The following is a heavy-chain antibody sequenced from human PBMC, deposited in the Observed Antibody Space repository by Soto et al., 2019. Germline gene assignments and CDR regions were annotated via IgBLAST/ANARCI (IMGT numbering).Heavy chain of an antibody. D-gene: IGHD2-15*01. CDR3: ATGFLGLCTGGNCPLDC. CDR2: IWYHGIDK. CDR1: GFTFSRQA. J-gene: IGHJ4*02. Sequence: QVQLVESGGGVVQPERSLRLSCAASGFTFSRQAMHWVRQAPGRGLEWVAVIWYHGIDKYYADSVKGRFTISRDNSKNTVYLQMNSLRGDDTAVYYCATGFLGLCTGGNCPLDCWGQGTLVTVSS. V-gene: IGHV3-33*01.